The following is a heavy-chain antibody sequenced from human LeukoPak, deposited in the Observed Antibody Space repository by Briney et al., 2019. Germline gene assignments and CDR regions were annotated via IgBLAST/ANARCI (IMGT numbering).Heavy chain of an antibody. CDR2: IWYDGSNK. J-gene: IGHJ4*02. CDR1: GFTFSSYS. CDR3: ASSLNSYYYGSGIIDY. V-gene: IGHV3-33*08. D-gene: IGHD3-10*01. Sequence: GGSLRLSCAASGFTFSSYSMNWVRQAPGKGLEWVAVIWYDGSNKYYADSVKGRFTISRDNSKNTLYLQMNSLRAEDTAVYYCASSLNSYYYGSGIIDYWGQGTLVTVSS.